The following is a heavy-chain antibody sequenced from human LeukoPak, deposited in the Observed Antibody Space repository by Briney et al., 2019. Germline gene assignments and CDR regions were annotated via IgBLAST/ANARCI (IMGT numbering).Heavy chain of an antibody. Sequence: SQTLSLTCTVSGGSISSGDYYWSWIRQPPGKGLGWIGYIYYSGSTYYNPSLKSRVTISVDTSKNQFSLKLSSVTAADTAVYYCARGRIAAARYYFDYWGQGTLVTVSS. CDR1: GGSISSGDYY. V-gene: IGHV4-30-4*08. CDR3: ARGRIAAARYYFDY. CDR2: IYYSGST. D-gene: IGHD6-13*01. J-gene: IGHJ4*02.